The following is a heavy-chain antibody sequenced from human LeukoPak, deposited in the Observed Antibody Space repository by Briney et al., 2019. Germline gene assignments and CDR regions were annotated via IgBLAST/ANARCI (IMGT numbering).Heavy chain of an antibody. J-gene: IGHJ6*02. Sequence: PGRSLRLSCAASGFTFSSYGMHWVRQAPGKGLEWVAVIWYDGSNKYYADSVKGRFTISRDNSKNTLCLQMNSLRAEDTAVYYCARDLQYYDSSGYLSNYYYYYYYGMDVWGQGTTVTVSS. CDR1: GFTFSSYG. CDR2: IWYDGSNK. D-gene: IGHD3-22*01. CDR3: ARDLQYYDSSGYLSNYYYYYYYGMDV. V-gene: IGHV3-33*01.